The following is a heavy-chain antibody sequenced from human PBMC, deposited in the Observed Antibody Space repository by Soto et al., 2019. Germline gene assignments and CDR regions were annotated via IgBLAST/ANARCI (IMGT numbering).Heavy chain of an antibody. D-gene: IGHD3-22*01. CDR3: ARVKYYYDSSGYYLTDY. J-gene: IGHJ4*02. CDR1: GGTFSSYA. V-gene: IGHV1-69*06. Sequence: SVKVSCKASGGTFSSYAISWVRQAPGQGLEWMGGIIPIFGTANYAQKFQGRVTITADKSTSTAYMELSSLRSEDTAVYYCARVKYYYDSSGYYLTDYWGQGTMVTVYS. CDR2: IIPIFGTA.